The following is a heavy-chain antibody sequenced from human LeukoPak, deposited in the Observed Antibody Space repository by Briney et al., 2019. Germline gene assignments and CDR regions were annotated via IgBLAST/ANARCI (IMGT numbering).Heavy chain of an antibody. D-gene: IGHD5-18*01. CDR1: GFTFSSYS. V-gene: IGHV3-21*01. J-gene: IGHJ4*02. Sequence: GGSLRLSXAASGFTFSSYSMNWVGQAPGKGLEWVSSISSSNNYIYYADSVKGRFTISRDNAKNSLYLQMNSLRAEDTAVYYCARDVVDTAYDYWGQGTLVTVSS. CDR3: ARDVVDTAYDY. CDR2: ISSSNNYI.